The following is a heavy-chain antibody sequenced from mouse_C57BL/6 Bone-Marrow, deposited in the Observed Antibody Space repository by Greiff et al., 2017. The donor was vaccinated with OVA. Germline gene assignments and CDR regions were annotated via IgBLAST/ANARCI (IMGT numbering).Heavy chain of an antibody. V-gene: IGHV1-50*01. J-gene: IGHJ3*01. CDR1: GYTFTSYW. CDR2: IDPSDSYT. CDR3: ASAVFAY. Sequence: QVHVKQPGAELVKPGASVKLSCKASGYTFTSYWMQWVKQRPGQGLEWIGEIDPSDSYTNYNQKFKGKATLTVDTSSSTAYMPLSSLTSEDSAVYYCASAVFAYWGQGTLVTVSA.